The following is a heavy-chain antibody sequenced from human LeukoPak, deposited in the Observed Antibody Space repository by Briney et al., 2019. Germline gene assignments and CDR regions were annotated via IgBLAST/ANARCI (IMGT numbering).Heavy chain of an antibody. CDR1: GYTFTSYD. CDR2: ISAYNGNT. D-gene: IGHD3-10*01. Sequence: GASVKVSCKATGYTFTSYDINWVRQATGQGLEWMGRISAYNGNTNYAQKLQGRVTMTTDTSTSTAYMELRSLRAEDTAVYYCAREKGSITMVRGVLDYWGPGTLVNVSS. CDR3: AREKGSITMVRGVLDY. J-gene: IGHJ4*02. V-gene: IGHV1-18*01.